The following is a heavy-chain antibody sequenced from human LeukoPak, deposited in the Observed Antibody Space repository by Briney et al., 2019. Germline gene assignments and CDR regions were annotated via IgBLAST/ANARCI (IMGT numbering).Heavy chain of an antibody. CDR2: INPISGGT. CDR1: GYSFTDYY. V-gene: IGHV1-2*02. J-gene: IGHJ3*02. D-gene: IGHD3-10*01. Sequence: ASVKVSCKPSGYSFTDYYMQGVRQAPGQGLEWMGWINPISGGTKYAQKFQGRVTMTRDTSISTAYMELSRLRSDDTAVYYCARVYGSGSYYAFDIWGQGTMVTVSS. CDR3: ARVYGSGSYYAFDI.